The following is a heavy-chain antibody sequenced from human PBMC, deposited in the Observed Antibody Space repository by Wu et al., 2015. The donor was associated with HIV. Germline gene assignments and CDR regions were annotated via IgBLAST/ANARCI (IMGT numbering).Heavy chain of an antibody. Sequence: QVQLVQSGAEVKKPGSSVKVSCKASGGTFSRSAFSWVRQAPGQGLEWMGGIIPFFGTLKYAQKFQGRVTITTDESTNTVYMELSSLRFEDTAVYYCARFGGKLWFGEFTLKGVDYWGQGTLVTVSS. J-gene: IGHJ4*02. V-gene: IGHV1-69*05. CDR3: ARFGGKLWFGEFTLKGVDY. CDR1: GGTFSRSA. D-gene: IGHD3-10*01. CDR2: IIPFFGTL.